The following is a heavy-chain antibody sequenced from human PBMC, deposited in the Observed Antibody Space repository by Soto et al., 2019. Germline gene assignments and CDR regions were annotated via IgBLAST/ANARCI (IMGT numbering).Heavy chain of an antibody. CDR2: IIPIFGIP. J-gene: IGHJ6*02. Sequence: QVQLVQSGAEVKKPGSSVKVSCKASGGTFSRYSITWVRQAPGHGLEGIGRIIPIFGIPTYAQKFQGRVTFTADESTSTADMELSSRRSDDTAVYYCAREDSDRETGLVPAAIDGMDVWGQGTTVTVSS. CDR3: AREDSDRETGLVPAAIDGMDV. V-gene: IGHV1-69*08. D-gene: IGHD2-2*01. CDR1: GGTFSRYS.